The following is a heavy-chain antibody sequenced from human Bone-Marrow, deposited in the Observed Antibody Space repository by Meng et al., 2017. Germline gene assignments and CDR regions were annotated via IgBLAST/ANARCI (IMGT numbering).Heavy chain of an antibody. J-gene: IGHJ6*02. V-gene: IGHV4-59*01. D-gene: IGHD6-13*01. CDR2: IYYTGST. CDR1: GGSISNYF. Sequence: SETLSLTCTVSGGSISNYFWSWIRQPPGKGLEWIGYIYYTGSTDYNPSLKSRVTISVDTSKNQLSLKLSSVTAADTAIYYCARTSRGDYYYGIDVWGQGITVTVSS. CDR3: ARTSRGDYYYGIDV.